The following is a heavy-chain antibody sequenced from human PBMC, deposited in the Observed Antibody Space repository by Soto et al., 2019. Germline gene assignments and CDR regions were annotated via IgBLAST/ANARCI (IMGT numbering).Heavy chain of an antibody. CDR2: IIPIFGTA. J-gene: IGHJ5*02. CDR3: ARVIAPSAANCFDP. CDR1: GGTFSSYA. D-gene: IGHD6-13*01. V-gene: IGHV1-69*12. Sequence: QVQLVQSGAEVKKPGSSVKVSCKASGGTFSSYAISWVRQAPGQGLEWMGGIIPIFGTANYAQKFQGRVTITADESTSTAYMELSSLRSDDTAVYYCARVIAPSAANCFDPWGQGTLVTVSS.